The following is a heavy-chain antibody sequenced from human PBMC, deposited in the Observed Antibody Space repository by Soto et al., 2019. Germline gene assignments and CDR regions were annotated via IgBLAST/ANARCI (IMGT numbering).Heavy chain of an antibody. CDR1: GFTFSSYA. CDR2: ISDSDNAT. J-gene: IGHJ4*02. Sequence: EVQLVESGGGLVQPGGSLRLSCAASGFTFSSYAMTWVRQAPGKGLEWVSVISDSDNATYYADSVKGRLTISRDNSKNTLYLQFNSLRAEDTAVYYCAKRASSSAWSASDNWGQGTLVTVSS. V-gene: IGHV3-23*04. CDR3: AKRASSSAWSASDN. D-gene: IGHD6-19*01.